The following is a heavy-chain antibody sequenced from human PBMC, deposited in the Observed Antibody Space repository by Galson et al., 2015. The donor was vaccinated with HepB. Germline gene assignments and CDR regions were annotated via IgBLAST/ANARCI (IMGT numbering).Heavy chain of an antibody. J-gene: IGHJ6*04. D-gene: IGHD3-10*01. CDR2: IHYSGST. Sequence: ETLSLTCTVSGGSINTYYWSWIRQPPGKGLEWIGFIHYSGSTSYAPSLKGRVTMSVDTSKNQFSLKVNSVTAADAAVYFCARRGRELNMDVWGKGTMVTVAS. CDR3: ARRGRELNMDV. CDR1: GGSINTYY. V-gene: IGHV4-59*08.